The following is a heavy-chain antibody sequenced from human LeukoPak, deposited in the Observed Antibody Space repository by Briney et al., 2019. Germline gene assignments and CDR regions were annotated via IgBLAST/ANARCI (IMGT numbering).Heavy chain of an antibody. CDR1: GFTFSSYA. Sequence: GGSLRLSCAASGFTFSSYAMHWVRQAPGKGLEWVAVISYDGSNKYYADSVKGRFTISRDNSKNTLYLQMNSLRAEDTAVYYCARGSSSGWYSFDYWGQGTLVTVSS. CDR3: ARGSSSGWYSFDY. V-gene: IGHV3-30*01. D-gene: IGHD6-19*01. J-gene: IGHJ4*02. CDR2: ISYDGSNK.